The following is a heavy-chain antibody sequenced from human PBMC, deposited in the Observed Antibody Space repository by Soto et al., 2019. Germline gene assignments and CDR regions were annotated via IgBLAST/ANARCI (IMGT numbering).Heavy chain of an antibody. Sequence: SETLSLTCTVSGGAISSGGYYWSWIRQHPGKGLEWIGYIYYSGTTYYNPSLKSRVTISVDTSKNQFSLKLSSVSAADTALYYCARCSLVVVPAPGFDPWGRGTLVTVSS. CDR3: ARCSLVVVPAPGFDP. CDR2: IYYSGTT. D-gene: IGHD2-2*01. J-gene: IGHJ5*02. CDR1: GGAISSGGYY. V-gene: IGHV4-31*03.